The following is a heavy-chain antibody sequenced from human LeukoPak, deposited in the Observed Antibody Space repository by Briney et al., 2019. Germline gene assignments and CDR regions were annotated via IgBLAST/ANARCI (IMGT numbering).Heavy chain of an antibody. J-gene: IGHJ4*02. CDR2: ISGSGGST. D-gene: IGHD6-19*01. CDR3: AKLSKAGIAVAGRNY. CDR1: GCTLSSYA. Sequence: GGSLRLSCAASGCTLSSYALSWLRQAPGKGLEWVAAISGSGGSTYYADSVKGRFTISRDNSNNTLYLQMNSLRAEDTAVYYCAKLSKAGIAVAGRNYWGQGTLVTVSS. V-gene: IGHV3-23*01.